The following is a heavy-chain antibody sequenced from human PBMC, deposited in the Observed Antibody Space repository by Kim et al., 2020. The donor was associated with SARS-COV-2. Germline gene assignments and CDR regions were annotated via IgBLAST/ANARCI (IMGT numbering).Heavy chain of an antibody. CDR3: AKDRRRNNYDILTGYYKGIGFDY. Sequence: GGSLRLSCAASGFTFSSYAMSWVRQAPGKGLEWVSAISGSGGSTYYADSVKGRFTISRDNSKNTLYLQMNSLRAEDTAVYYCAKDRRRNNYDILTGYYKGIGFDYWGQGTLVTVSS. V-gene: IGHV3-23*01. CDR2: ISGSGGST. D-gene: IGHD3-9*01. J-gene: IGHJ4*02. CDR1: GFTFSSYA.